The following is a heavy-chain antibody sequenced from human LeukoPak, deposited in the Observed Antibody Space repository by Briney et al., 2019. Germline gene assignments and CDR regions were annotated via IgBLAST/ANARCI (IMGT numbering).Heavy chain of an antibody. CDR1: GFTFSSYS. Sequence: GSLRLSCAASGFTFSSYSMNWVRQAPGKGLEWIGEINHRGSTNYNPSLKSRVTISVDTSKNQSSLKLSSVTAADTAVYYCARHGPPRAGWGRKYYYMDVWGKGTTVTISS. V-gene: IGHV4-34*01. D-gene: IGHD3-16*01. CDR3: ARHGPPRAGWGRKYYYMDV. J-gene: IGHJ6*03. CDR2: INHRGST.